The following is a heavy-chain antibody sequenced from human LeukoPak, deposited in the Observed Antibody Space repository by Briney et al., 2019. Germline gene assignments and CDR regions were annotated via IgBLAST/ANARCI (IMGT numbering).Heavy chain of an antibody. CDR3: ARAASSVDYSGSYSPFDY. CDR1: GGSFSDNF. D-gene: IGHD1-26*01. J-gene: IGHJ4*02. CDR2: INHSGST. Sequence: PSETLSLTCAVYGGSFSDNFWSWIRQPPGKGLEWIGEINHSGSTNYNPSLKTRLTISVDTSKNQFSLKLSSVTAADTAVYYCARAASSVDYSGSYSPFDYWGQGTLVTVSP. V-gene: IGHV4-34*01.